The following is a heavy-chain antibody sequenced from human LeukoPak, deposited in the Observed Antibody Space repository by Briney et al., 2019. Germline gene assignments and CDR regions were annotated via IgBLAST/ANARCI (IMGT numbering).Heavy chain of an antibody. Sequence: PSETLSLTCTVSGGSISSYYWSWIRQPPGKGLEWIGYIYYSGSTNYNPSLKSRVTISVDTSKNQFSLKLSSVTAADTAAYYCARYDVVEGYYFDYWGQGTLVTVS. CDR3: ARYDVVEGYYFDY. CDR1: GGSISSYY. V-gene: IGHV4-59*01. CDR2: IYYSGST. D-gene: IGHD2-21*01. J-gene: IGHJ4*02.